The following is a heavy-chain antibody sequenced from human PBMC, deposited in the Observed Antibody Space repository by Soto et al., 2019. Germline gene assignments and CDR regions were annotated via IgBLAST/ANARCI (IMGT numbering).Heavy chain of an antibody. V-gene: IGHV4-31*02. CDR3: ARGLSVTLFDN. D-gene: IGHD4-17*01. Sequence: QVQLQESGPGLVKPSQTLSLTWTVSGGSISTGGYYWTWIRQHPEKGLEWIGYIYYSGSTYYNPSLKSRVTISVDTSKNQFSLKLSSVTAADTAVYYCARGLSVTLFDNWGQGTLVTVSS. CDR2: IYYSGST. CDR1: GGSISTGGYY. J-gene: IGHJ4*02.